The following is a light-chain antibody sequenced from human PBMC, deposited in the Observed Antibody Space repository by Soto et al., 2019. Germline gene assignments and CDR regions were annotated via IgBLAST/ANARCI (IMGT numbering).Light chain of an antibody. CDR3: QQYGSSTGYT. Sequence: EIVLTQSPGTLSLSPWERATLSCRASKSVSSSYLAWYKQKPGQAPRLLIYGASSMDTGIQDRFSGSGSVTDFTITISRLEPEEFVVYYCQQYGSSTGYTFGQGTKLEIK. J-gene: IGKJ2*01. CDR1: KSVSSSY. V-gene: IGKV3-20*01. CDR2: GAS.